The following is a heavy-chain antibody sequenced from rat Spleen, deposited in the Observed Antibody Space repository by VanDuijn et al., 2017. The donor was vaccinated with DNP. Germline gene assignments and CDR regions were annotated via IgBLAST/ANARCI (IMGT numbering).Heavy chain of an antibody. CDR3: NRNFADN. J-gene: IGHJ2*01. Sequence: QVQLKESGPGLVQPSQTLSLTCTVSGFSLTSNSVSWVRQPPGKGLEWMGVIWSGGNTDYNSALKPRLSISRDTSKSQVFLTMNSLQTEDTGIYYCNRNFADNWGQGVMVTVSS. V-gene: IGHV2S13*01. CDR2: IWSGGNT. CDR1: GFSLTSNS.